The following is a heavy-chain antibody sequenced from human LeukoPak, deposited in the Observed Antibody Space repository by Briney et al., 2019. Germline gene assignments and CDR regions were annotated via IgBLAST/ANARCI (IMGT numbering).Heavy chain of an antibody. CDR3: AKGPLSLAFDI. CDR2: ISGSGGST. Sequence: GGSLRLSCAASGFIFSSYAMNWVRQAPGKGLEWVSGISGSGGSTYYADSVKGRFTISRDNSKNTLYLQMNSLRAEDTAVYYCAKGPLSLAFDIWGQGTMVTVSS. CDR1: GFIFSSYA. J-gene: IGHJ3*02. V-gene: IGHV3-23*01.